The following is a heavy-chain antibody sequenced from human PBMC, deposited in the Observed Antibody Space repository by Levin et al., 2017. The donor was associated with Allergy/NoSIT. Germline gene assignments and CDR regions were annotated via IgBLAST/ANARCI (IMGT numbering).Heavy chain of an antibody. Sequence: SETLSLTCAVSGGSISSRNWWSWVRQPPGKGLEWIGEIYHSGSTNYNPSLKSRVTISVDKSKNQFSLKLSSVTAADTAVYYCARASSGYSSGWYLINYFDYWGQGTLVTVSS. V-gene: IGHV4-4*02. CDR2: IYHSGST. CDR1: GGSISSRNW. CDR3: ARASSGYSSGWYLINYFDY. J-gene: IGHJ4*02. D-gene: IGHD6-19*01.